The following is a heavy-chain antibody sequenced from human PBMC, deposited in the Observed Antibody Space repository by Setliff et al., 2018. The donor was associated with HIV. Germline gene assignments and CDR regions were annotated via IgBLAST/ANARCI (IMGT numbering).Heavy chain of an antibody. Sequence: GGSLRLSCAASGFRINNYDMNWVRQAPGKGLEWISHISSSGETIYYADSVRGRFTISRDNAENSLYLQMISLRAEDTAVYYCARELYREWDYWGQGTLVTVSS. J-gene: IGHJ4*02. D-gene: IGHD3-16*02. CDR3: ARELYREWDY. CDR1: GFRINNYD. V-gene: IGHV3-48*03. CDR2: ISSSGETI.